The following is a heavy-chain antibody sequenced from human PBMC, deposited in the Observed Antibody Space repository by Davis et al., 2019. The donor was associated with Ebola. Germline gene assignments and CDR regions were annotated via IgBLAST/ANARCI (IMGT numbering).Heavy chain of an antibody. D-gene: IGHD3-3*01. CDR1: GGSFSGYY. CDR2: INHSGST. CDR3: ARVLITIFGVVPYGMDV. V-gene: IGHV4-34*01. J-gene: IGHJ6*02. Sequence: MPSETLSLTCAVYGGSFSGYYWSWIRQSPGKGLEWIGEINHSGSTNYNPSLKSRVTISVDTSKNQFSLKLSSVTAADTAVYYCARVLITIFGVVPYGMDVWGQGTTVTVSS.